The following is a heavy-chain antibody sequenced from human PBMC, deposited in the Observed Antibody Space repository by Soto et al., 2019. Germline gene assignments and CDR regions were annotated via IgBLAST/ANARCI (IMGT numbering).Heavy chain of an antibody. V-gene: IGHV1-18*01. D-gene: IGHD6-19*01. Sequence: ASVKVSCKASGYTFTSYGISWVRQAPGQGLEWMGWISAYNGNTNYAQKLQGRVTMTTDTSTSTAYMELRSLRSDDTAVYYCARDSSDSSGWYTWLDPWGQGTLVTVYS. CDR1: GYTFTSYG. J-gene: IGHJ5*02. CDR3: ARDSSDSSGWYTWLDP. CDR2: ISAYNGNT.